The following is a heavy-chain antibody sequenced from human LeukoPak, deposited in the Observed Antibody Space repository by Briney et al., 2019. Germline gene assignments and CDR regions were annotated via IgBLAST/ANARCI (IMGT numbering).Heavy chain of an antibody. CDR2: IDRSGGST. Sequence: GGSLRLSCAASGFSFNIYAMSWVRQAPGKGLEWVAAIDRSGGSTFYADSVRGRFTISKDNSKNTLYLQINSLRVDDTAIYYCARGSHGEHDSWGQGTLVTVSS. V-gene: IGHV3-23*01. J-gene: IGHJ5*01. CDR3: ARGSHGEHDS. CDR1: GFSFNIYA. D-gene: IGHD4-17*01.